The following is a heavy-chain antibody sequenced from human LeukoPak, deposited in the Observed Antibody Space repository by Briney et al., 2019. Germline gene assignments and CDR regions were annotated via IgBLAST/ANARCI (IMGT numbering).Heavy chain of an antibody. V-gene: IGHV4-34*01. CDR2: INHSGST. CDR1: GGSFSGYY. CDR3: ARVQVALPNVHFDY. D-gene: IGHD2-8*02. J-gene: IGHJ4*02. Sequence: SETLSLTCAVYGGSFSGYYWSWIRQPPGKGLEWIGEINHSGSTNYNPSLKSRVTISVDTSKNQFSLKLSSVTAADTAVYYCARVQVALPNVHFDYWGQGTLVTVSS.